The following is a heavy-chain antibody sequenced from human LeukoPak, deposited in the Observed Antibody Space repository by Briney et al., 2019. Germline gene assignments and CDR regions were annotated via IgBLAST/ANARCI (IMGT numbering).Heavy chain of an antibody. Sequence: QAGGSLRLSCAASGFTFSSYDMHWVRQATGKGLEWVSAIGTAGDPYYPGSVKGRFTISRDNSKNTLYLQMNSLRAEDTAVYYCARASIAASGYYFDYWGQGTLVTVSS. V-gene: IGHV3-13*05. J-gene: IGHJ4*02. CDR2: IGTAGDP. CDR1: GFTFSSYD. D-gene: IGHD6-6*01. CDR3: ARASIAASGYYFDY.